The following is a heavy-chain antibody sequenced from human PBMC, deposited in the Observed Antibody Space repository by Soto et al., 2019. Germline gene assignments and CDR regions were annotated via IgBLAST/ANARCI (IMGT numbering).Heavy chain of an antibody. CDR3: AKDLITAGGAFDI. Sequence: GSLRLSCAASGFTFSSYCMHWVRQAPGKGLEWVAVISYDGSNKYYANSVKGRFTISRDNSKNTLYLQMNSLRAEDTAVYYCAKDLITAGGAFDIWGQGTMVTVS. CDR1: GFTFSSYC. D-gene: IGHD3-10*01. J-gene: IGHJ3*02. CDR2: ISYDGSNK. V-gene: IGHV3-30*18.